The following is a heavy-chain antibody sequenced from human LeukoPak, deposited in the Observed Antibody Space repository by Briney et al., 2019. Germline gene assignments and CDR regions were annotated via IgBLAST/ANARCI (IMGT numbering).Heavy chain of an antibody. CDR1: GFTFSGFW. J-gene: IGHJ3*02. CDR3: ARGDYGDYSRDAFDI. V-gene: IGHV3-7*03. D-gene: IGHD4-17*01. CDR2: INSDGSEG. Sequence: QPGGSLRLSCAVSGFTFSGFWMSWSRQAPGKGLEWVASINSDGSEGYYADVVKGRFTISRDNAKNSLYLQINSLRAEDTAVYYCARGDYGDYSRDAFDIWGQGTMVTVSS.